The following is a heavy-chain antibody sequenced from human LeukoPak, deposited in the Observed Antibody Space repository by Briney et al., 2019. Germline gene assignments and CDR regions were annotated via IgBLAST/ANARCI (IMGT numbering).Heavy chain of an antibody. CDR2: INPSGGST. CDR1: GYTFTSYY. V-gene: IGHV1-46*01. CDR3: ARGDRIAAAGGLFDY. Sequence: GASVKVSCKASGYTFTSYYMHWVRQAPGQGLEWMGIINPSGGSTSYAQKFQGRVTMTRDMSTSTVYMELSSLRSEDTAVYYCARGDRIAAAGGLFDYWGQGTLVTVSS. D-gene: IGHD6-13*01. J-gene: IGHJ4*02.